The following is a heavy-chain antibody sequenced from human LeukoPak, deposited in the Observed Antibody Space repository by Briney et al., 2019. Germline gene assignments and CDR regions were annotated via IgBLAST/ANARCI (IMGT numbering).Heavy chain of an antibody. J-gene: IGHJ4*02. V-gene: IGHV4-39*02. CDR3: AGGSAGSCYPD. Sequence: SETLSLTCSVSGGSIGSSAYYWGWVRQSPGKGLEYIGNIYHAGNTHYNPSLNSRVTISQDASKNTFSLRLNSVTAADTALYYCAGGSAGSCYPDWGQGALVTVSS. CDR1: GGSIGSSAYY. CDR2: IYHAGNT. D-gene: IGHD2-15*01.